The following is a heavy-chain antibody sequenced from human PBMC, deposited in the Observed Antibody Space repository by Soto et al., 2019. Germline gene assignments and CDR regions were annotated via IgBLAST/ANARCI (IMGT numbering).Heavy chain of an antibody. CDR3: ATRISSWRPMITFDI. Sequence: AASVKVSCKVSGYTLTELSMHWVRQAPGKGLEWMGGSDPEDGETIYAQKFQGRVTMTEDTSTDTAYMELSSLRSEDTAVYYCATRISSWRPMITFDIWGQGTMVTVSS. CDR1: GYTLTELS. CDR2: SDPEDGET. J-gene: IGHJ3*02. D-gene: IGHD6-13*01. V-gene: IGHV1-24*01.